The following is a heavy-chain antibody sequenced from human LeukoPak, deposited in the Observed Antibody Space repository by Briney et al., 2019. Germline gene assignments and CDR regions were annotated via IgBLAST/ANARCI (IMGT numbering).Heavy chain of an antibody. CDR1: GFPFSSSA. D-gene: IGHD3-3*01. CDR3: ARDQYDTWSRRGNFDS. J-gene: IGHJ4*02. CDR2: ITDTGDST. Sequence: GGSLRLSCAASGFPFSSSAMTWVRQAPGKGLEWVSTITDTGDSTHYADSVKGRITFSRDNSKNTLYLQMNSLRAEDTAVFYCARDQYDTWSRRGNFDSWGQGTLVIVSS. V-gene: IGHV3-23*01.